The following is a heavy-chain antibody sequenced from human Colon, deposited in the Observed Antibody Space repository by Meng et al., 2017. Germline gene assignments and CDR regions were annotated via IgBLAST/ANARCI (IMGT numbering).Heavy chain of an antibody. Sequence: QVQLQESGPGLAKPSGTLSLTCSVSGYSISTAYYWGWIRQTPGKGLEWIASIDRSGTTYYNPSLESRVTISVDTSKNHFSLRLNSVTAADTAVYFCARTIYSSSVDYWGQGTLVTVSS. J-gene: IGHJ4*02. CDR1: GYSISTAYY. V-gene: IGHV4-38-2*01. CDR3: ARTIYSSSVDY. D-gene: IGHD3-22*01. CDR2: IDRSGTT.